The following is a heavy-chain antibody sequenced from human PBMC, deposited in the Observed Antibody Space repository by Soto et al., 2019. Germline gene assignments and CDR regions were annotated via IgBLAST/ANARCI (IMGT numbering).Heavy chain of an antibody. V-gene: IGHV3-43D*04. D-gene: IGHD6-6*01. J-gene: IGHJ6*02. CDR2: ISWDGGST. Sequence: PGGSLRLSCAASGFTFDDYAMHWVRQAPGKGLEWVSLISWDGGSTYYADSVKGRFTISRDNSKNSLYLQMNSLRAEDTALYYCAKDSSPSGYYYYGMDVWGQGTTVTVSS. CDR1: GFTFDDYA. CDR3: AKDSSPSGYYYYGMDV.